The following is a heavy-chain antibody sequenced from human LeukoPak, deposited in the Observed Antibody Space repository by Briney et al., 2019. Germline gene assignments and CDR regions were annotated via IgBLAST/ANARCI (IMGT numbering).Heavy chain of an antibody. CDR1: GFTFNNFA. CDR2: VSHDGNIK. V-gene: IGHV3-30*04. Sequence: GGSLRLSCAASGFTFNNFAMHRVRQAPGQGLEWVTAVSHDGNIKEYVDSVKGRFTVSRDNSKNTLYLQMNSLRVGDTAIYYCARMYSSGWYIGAFDVWGQGTMVTVSS. J-gene: IGHJ3*01. D-gene: IGHD6-19*01. CDR3: ARMYSSGWYIGAFDV.